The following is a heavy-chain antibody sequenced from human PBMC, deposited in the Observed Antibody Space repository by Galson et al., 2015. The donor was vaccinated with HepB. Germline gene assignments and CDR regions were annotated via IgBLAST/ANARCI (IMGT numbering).Heavy chain of an antibody. Sequence: SVKVSCKASGGTFSSYAISWVRQAPGQGLEWMGGIIPIFGTANYAQKFQGRVTITADESTSTAYMELSSLRSEDTAVYYCARPRWNGAKVGYFDYWGQGTLVTVSS. CDR2: IIPIFGTA. CDR1: GGTFSSYA. D-gene: IGHD1-1*01. V-gene: IGHV1-69*13. J-gene: IGHJ4*02. CDR3: ARPRWNGAKVGYFDY.